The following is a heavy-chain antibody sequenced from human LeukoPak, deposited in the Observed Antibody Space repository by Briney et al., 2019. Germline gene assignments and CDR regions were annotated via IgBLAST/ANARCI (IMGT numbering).Heavy chain of an antibody. J-gene: IGHJ4*02. V-gene: IGHV3-21*01. CDR3: ARDPPYYDSSGYYYDY. Sequence: GGSLRLSCAASGFTFSTYSMNWIRQAPGKGLEWVSSISGSSIYIYYADSVKGRFTISRDNAKNSLYLQMNSLRAEDTAVYYCARDPPYYDSSGYYYDYWGQGTLVTVSS. CDR1: GFTFSTYS. CDR2: ISGSSIYI. D-gene: IGHD3-22*01.